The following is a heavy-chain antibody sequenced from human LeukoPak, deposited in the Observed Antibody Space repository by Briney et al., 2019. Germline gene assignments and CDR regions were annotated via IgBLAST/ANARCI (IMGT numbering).Heavy chain of an antibody. CDR1: GFTFSSYA. CDR3: AKGSDAYYDSSGYYYVWEYYFDY. J-gene: IGHJ4*02. V-gene: IGHV3-23*01. D-gene: IGHD3-22*01. Sequence: GGSLRLSCAASGFTFSSYAMSWVRQAPGKGLEWVSAISGSGGSTYYADSVKGRFTISRDNSKNTLYLRMNSLRAEDTAVYYCAKGSDAYYDSSGYYYVWEYYFDYWGQGTLVTVSS. CDR2: ISGSGGST.